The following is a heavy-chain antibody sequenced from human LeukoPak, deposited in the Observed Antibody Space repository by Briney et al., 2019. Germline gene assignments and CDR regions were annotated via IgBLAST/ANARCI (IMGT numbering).Heavy chain of an antibody. CDR3: ARAWELLFAFDI. CDR1: GYTFTSYA. D-gene: IGHD1-26*01. V-gene: IGHV1-3*01. J-gene: IGHJ3*02. Sequence: ASVKVSCKASGYTFTSYAMHWVRQAPGQRLEWMGRINAGNGNTKYSQKFQGRVTITRDTSASTAYMELSSLRSEDTAVYYCARAWELLFAFDIWGQGTMVTVSS. CDR2: INAGNGNT.